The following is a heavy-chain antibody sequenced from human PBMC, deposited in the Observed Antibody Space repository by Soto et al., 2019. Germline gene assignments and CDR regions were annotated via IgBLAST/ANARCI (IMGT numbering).Heavy chain of an antibody. Sequence: GGSVRLSCAASVFTFSGFGVHWVRQAPGKGLECVAIIWYDGSDKYYADSVKGRFTISRDNSKNTLYLQMNSLRAEDTAVYHCAFGNLSYYFDFWGQGTPVTVSS. J-gene: IGHJ4*02. CDR1: VFTFSGFG. D-gene: IGHD3-16*01. CDR3: AFGNLSYYFDF. CDR2: IWYDGSDK. V-gene: IGHV3-33*01.